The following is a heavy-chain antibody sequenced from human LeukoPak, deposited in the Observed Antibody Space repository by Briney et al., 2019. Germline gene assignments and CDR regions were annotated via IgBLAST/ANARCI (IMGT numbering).Heavy chain of an antibody. D-gene: IGHD6-13*01. CDR1: GGSFSRYS. CDR3: ARVVGKYSSSWYY. V-gene: IGHV4-34*01. J-gene: IGHJ4*02. Sequence: SETLSLTCAVYGGSFSRYSRSWIRQPPGKGLEWIGEINHSGSTNYNPSLKGRVTISVDTSKNQFSLKLRSVTAADTAVYYCARVVGKYSSSWYYWGQGTLVTVSS. CDR2: INHSGST.